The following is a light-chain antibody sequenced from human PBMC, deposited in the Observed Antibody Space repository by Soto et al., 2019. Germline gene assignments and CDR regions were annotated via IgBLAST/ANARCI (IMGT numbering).Light chain of an antibody. CDR3: CSYAGNAYV. J-gene: IGLJ1*01. V-gene: IGLV2-11*01. CDR2: AVS. Sequence: QSALTQPRSVSGSAGQSVTISCTRTSSEVGGYSFVTWYQQHPDKAPKLLIYAVSKRPSGDPDHFSGSKSGNTASLTISGLQAEDEADYYCCSYAGNAYVFGTGTKLTVL. CDR1: SSEVGGYSF.